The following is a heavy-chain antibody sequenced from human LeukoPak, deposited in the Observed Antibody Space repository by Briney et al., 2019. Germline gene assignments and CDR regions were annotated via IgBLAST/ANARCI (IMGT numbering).Heavy chain of an antibody. CDR3: ARDLAYSRLDY. V-gene: IGHV3-7*01. J-gene: IGHJ4*02. D-gene: IGHD5-18*01. Sequence: GGSLRLSCAVSGLTFSSSWMDWVRQAPGKGLEWVASINPDGNKKYSADSVKGRFTITRDNAENSLYLQMNSLRVEDTAFYYCARDLAYSRLDYWGQGMLVTVSS. CDR1: GLTFSSSW. CDR2: INPDGNKK.